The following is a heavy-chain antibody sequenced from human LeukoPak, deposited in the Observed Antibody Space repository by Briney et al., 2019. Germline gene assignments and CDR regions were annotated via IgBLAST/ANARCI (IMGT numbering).Heavy chain of an antibody. V-gene: IGHV3-30*18. CDR2: ISSDGSDK. D-gene: IGHD3-10*01. Sequence: TGGSLRLSCAASRFTFSSYGMHWVRQAPGKGLEWVAVISSDGSDKDSADSVKGRFTISRDNSKSTLYLQMNSLRAEDTAVYYCAKDLGGEGGSGFPGYWGRGTLVTVSS. CDR1: RFTFSSYG. J-gene: IGHJ4*02. CDR3: AKDLGGEGGSGFPGY.